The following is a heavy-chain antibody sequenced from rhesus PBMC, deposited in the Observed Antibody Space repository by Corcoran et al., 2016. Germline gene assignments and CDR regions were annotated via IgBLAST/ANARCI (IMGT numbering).Heavy chain of an antibody. V-gene: IGHV4S10*01. J-gene: IGHJ4*01. CDR3: ARDWDYYDSGYFLDY. CDR2: IYGSSTST. CDR1: GGSISDSYR. D-gene: IGHD3-28*01. Sequence: QVQLQESGPGVVKPSETLSLTCAVSGGSISDSYRWSGNRQPPGKGPEWIGYIYGSSTSTSYNPPLKSHVTISKDTSKNQFYLKLSSVTAAGTAVYYCARDWDYYDSGYFLDYWGQGVLVTVSS.